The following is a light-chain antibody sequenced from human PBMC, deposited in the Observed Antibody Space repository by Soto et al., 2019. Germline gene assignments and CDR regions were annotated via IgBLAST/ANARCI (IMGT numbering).Light chain of an antibody. J-gene: IGLJ1*01. Sequence: TQPASVSGSPGQSITISCVGTSGDIGDYNYVSWYQQHPGKVPKVIIYDVSNRPSGVSYRFSGTKSGNTASLTVSGLQAEDEADYYCCSYTRSGTLIFGTGTKVTV. CDR3: CSYTRSGTLI. CDR2: DVS. CDR1: SGDIGDYNY. V-gene: IGLV2-14*01.